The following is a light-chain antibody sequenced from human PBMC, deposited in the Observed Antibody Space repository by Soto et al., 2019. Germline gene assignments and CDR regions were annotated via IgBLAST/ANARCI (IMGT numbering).Light chain of an antibody. CDR3: AAWDASLNGYV. CDR1: SSNIGGNT. CDR2: SYD. J-gene: IGLJ1*01. V-gene: IGLV1-44*01. Sequence: QSVLTQPPSASGTPGQRVTISCPTSSSNIGGNTVNWYQQVPGTAPKLLIYSYDQRPSGVPDRFSGSKSGTSASLAISGLQSEDEADYYCAAWDASLNGYVFGTGTKVTVL.